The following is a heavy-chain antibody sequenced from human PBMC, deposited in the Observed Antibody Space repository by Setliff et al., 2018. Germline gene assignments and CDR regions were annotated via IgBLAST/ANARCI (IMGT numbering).Heavy chain of an antibody. CDR3: ATSTIITYYFDY. CDR1: GFTFSSYW. Sequence: GGSLRLSCAASGFTFSSYWMYWVRQAPGKGLVWVSRINRDGSYTVYADSVEGRFTISRDNAKNTLYLQMKSLRAEDTGIYYCATSTIITYYFDYWGHGTLVTVSS. J-gene: IGHJ4*01. V-gene: IGHV3-74*01. D-gene: IGHD4-4*01. CDR2: INRDGSYT.